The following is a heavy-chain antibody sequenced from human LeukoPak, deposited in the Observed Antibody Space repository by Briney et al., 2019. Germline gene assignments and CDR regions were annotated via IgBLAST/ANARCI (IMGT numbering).Heavy chain of an antibody. CDR2: IKEDGSET. J-gene: IGHJ4*02. D-gene: IGHD3-10*01. V-gene: IGHV3-7*01. CDR1: GFSFSSYW. Sequence: EGSLRLSCAASGFSFSSYWMSWVRQAPGKGLECVATIKEDGSETYYVDFVKGRFTISRDDVKNSLYLQMKSLRAEDTAIYYCASITHKSAVDYWGQGTLVTVSS. CDR3: ASITHKSAVDY.